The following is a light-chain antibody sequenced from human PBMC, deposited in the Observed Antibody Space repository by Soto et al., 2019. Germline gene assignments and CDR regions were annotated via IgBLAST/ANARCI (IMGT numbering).Light chain of an antibody. CDR3: YSYAGSSLPGA. Sequence: QSVLTQPPSASGAPGQSVTISCTGASSDVGGYDFVSWYQQQPGKAPKLLIYDATKRPSGVPDRFSGSKSGNTASLAVSGLQADDEADYYCYSYAGSSLPGAFGGGTKLTVL. CDR2: DAT. CDR1: SSDVGGYDF. J-gene: IGLJ3*02. V-gene: IGLV2-8*01.